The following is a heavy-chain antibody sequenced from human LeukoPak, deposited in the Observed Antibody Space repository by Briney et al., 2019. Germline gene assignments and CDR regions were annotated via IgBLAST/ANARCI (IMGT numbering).Heavy chain of an antibody. Sequence: SCKXXGYTFTSYYMHWVRQAPGQGLEWMGIINPSGGSTIYAQKFQGRVTMTRDTSTSTVYMELSSLRSEDTAVYYCARDGNYGSGSYIPYYFDYWGQGTLVTVSS. CDR1: GYTFTSYY. D-gene: IGHD3-10*01. V-gene: IGHV1-46*01. CDR2: INPSGGST. J-gene: IGHJ4*02. CDR3: ARDGNYGSGSYIPYYFDY.